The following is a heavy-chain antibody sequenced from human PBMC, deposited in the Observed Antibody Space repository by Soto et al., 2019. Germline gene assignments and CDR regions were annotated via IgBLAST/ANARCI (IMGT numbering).Heavy chain of an antibody. CDR2: INHSGST. CDR1: GLSFSGYY. V-gene: IGHV4-34*01. CDR3: ARVGLWFGEKFFDY. J-gene: IGHJ4*02. Sequence: SETLSLTCAVYGLSFSGYYWSWIRQPPGKGLEWIGEINHSGSTNYNPSLKSRVTISVDTSKNQFSLKLSSVTAADTAVYYCARVGLWFGEKFFDYWGQGTLVTVSS. D-gene: IGHD3-10*01.